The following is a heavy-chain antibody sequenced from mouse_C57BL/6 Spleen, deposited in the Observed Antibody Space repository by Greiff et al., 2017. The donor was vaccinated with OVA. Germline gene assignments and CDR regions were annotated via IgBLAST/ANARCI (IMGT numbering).Heavy chain of an antibody. D-gene: IGHD2-3*01. J-gene: IGHJ4*01. CDR1: GYTFTSYW. CDR2: IYPGSGST. Sequence: QVQLQQPGAELVKPGASVKMSCKASGYTFTSYWITWVKQRPGQGLEWIGDIYPGSGSTNYNEKFKSKATLTVDTSSSTAYMQLSSLTSEDSAVYYCARGLGWLLRPVGYYAMDYWGQGTSVTVSS. V-gene: IGHV1-55*01. CDR3: ARGLGWLLRPVGYYAMDY.